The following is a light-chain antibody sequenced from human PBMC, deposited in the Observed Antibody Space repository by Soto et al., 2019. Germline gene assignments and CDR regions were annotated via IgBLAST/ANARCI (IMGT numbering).Light chain of an antibody. CDR3: SSYAGSSNV. CDR1: SSDVGGYNY. CDR2: EVN. J-gene: IGLJ1*01. V-gene: IGLV2-8*01. Sequence: QSVLTQPRSASGSPGQPVAISCTGTSSDVGGYNYVSWYQQHPGKAPKLMIYEVNTRPSGVPDRFSGSKSGNTASLTVSGLQAEDEADYYCSSYAGSSNVFGTGTKVTVL.